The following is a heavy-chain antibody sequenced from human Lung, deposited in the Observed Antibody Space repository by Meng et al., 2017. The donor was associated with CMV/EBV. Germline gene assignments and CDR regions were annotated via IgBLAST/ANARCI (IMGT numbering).Heavy chain of an antibody. D-gene: IGHD1-20*01. V-gene: IGHV5-51*01. CDR3: GTATGPFNWNLD. CDR1: GQSFTSYW. J-gene: IGHJ4*02. Sequence: GESLKISCKFSGQSFTSYWITWVRQMPGKGLEWIGNIFPGNSDTRYSPSFQGRVTISADQSITTAYLHWRSLRASDTAMYYCGTATGPFNWNLDWGQGTLVTVSS. CDR2: IFPGNSDT.